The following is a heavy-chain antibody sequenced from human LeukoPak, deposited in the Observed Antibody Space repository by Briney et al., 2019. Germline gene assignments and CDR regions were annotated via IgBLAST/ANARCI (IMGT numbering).Heavy chain of an antibody. Sequence: SDTLSLTCNVSGDSITCHYWNWIRQPPGKGLEWIGYIYYTGITKYNPSLTSRVSMSVDTSKNQFFLKMNSVTAADTAVYPRARSVDYFDNTGPHMMFDYWGQGSLVTVSS. V-gene: IGHV4-59*07. J-gene: IGHJ4*02. CDR1: GDSITCHY. D-gene: IGHD3-22*01. CDR3: ARSVDYFDNTGPHMMFDY. CDR2: IYYTGIT.